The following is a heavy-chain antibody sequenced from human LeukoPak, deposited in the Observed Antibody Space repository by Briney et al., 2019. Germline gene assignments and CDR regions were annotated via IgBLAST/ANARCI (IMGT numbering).Heavy chain of an antibody. D-gene: IGHD3-3*01. Sequence: PSETPSLTCAVYGGSFSGYYWSWIRQPPGKGLEWIGEINHSGSTNYNPSLKSRVTISVDTSKNQFSLKLSSVTAADTAVYYCARRLGYYDFWSGSNWFGPWGQGTLVTVSS. J-gene: IGHJ5*02. V-gene: IGHV4-34*01. CDR3: ARRLGYYDFWSGSNWFGP. CDR2: INHSGST. CDR1: GGSFSGYY.